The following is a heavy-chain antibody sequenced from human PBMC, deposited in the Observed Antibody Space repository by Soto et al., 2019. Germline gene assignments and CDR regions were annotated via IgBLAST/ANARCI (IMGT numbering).Heavy chain of an antibody. Sequence: SETLSLTCIVSGESISSSSYYWGWIRQPPGKGLEWIGSIYYSGRAYYNPSFKSRVTISIDTSKNQFSLKLSSVTATDTAVYYCARQRTTVVTQAYFDHWGQGALVTVPQ. D-gene: IGHD2-21*02. CDR2: IYYSGRA. CDR1: GESISSSSYY. V-gene: IGHV4-39*01. J-gene: IGHJ4*02. CDR3: ARQRTTVVTQAYFDH.